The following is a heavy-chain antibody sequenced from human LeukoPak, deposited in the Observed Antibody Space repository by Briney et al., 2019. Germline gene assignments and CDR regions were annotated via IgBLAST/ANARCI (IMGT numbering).Heavy chain of an antibody. Sequence: GGSLRLSCAASGFIFSSYSMSWVRQAPGKGLEWVSAISGSGGSTYYADSVKGRFTISRDNSKNTLYLQMNSLRAEDTAVYYCAKDGSGSPRDYWGQGTLVTVSS. J-gene: IGHJ4*02. D-gene: IGHD3-10*01. CDR1: GFIFSSYS. V-gene: IGHV3-23*01. CDR3: AKDGSGSPRDY. CDR2: ISGSGGST.